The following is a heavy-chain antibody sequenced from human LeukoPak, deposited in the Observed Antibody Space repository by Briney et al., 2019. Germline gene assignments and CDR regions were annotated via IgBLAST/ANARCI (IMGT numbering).Heavy chain of an antibody. CDR2: INPNSGGT. J-gene: IGHJ4*02. D-gene: IGHD3-22*01. CDR3: AKDIGNYDYSGYCPDY. V-gene: IGHV1-2*02. CDR1: GYTFTGYY. Sequence: ASVKVSCKTSGYTFTGYYMHWVRQAPGQGLEWMGWINPNSGGTNYAQKFQGRVTMTRDTSISTAYMELSRLRSDDTAVYYCAKDIGNYDYSGYCPDYWGQGTLVTVSP.